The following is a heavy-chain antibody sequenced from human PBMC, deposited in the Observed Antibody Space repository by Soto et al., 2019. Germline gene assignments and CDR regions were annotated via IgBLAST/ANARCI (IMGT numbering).Heavy chain of an antibody. CDR2: IWYDGSNK. V-gene: IGHV3-33*01. Sequence: GGSLRLSCAASGFTFSSYGMHWVRQAPGKGLEWVAVIWYDGSNKYYADSVKGRFTISRDNSKNTLYLQMNSLRAEDTAVYYCARASGQGAFDIWGQGTMVTVSS. D-gene: IGHD3-10*01. J-gene: IGHJ3*02. CDR3: ARASGQGAFDI. CDR1: GFTFSSYG.